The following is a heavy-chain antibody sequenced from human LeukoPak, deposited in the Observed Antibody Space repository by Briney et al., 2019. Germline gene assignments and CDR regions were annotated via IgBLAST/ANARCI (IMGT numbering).Heavy chain of an antibody. D-gene: IGHD3-10*01. V-gene: IGHV1-24*01. CDR1: GYTFTNYY. Sequence: ASVTVSCKASGYTFTNYYMHWVPQAPGKGLEWMGGFDPEDGETIYAQKFQGRVTMTEDTSTDTAYMELSSLRSEDTAVYYCATTDLGSGSPHYWGQGTLVTVSS. J-gene: IGHJ4*02. CDR2: FDPEDGET. CDR3: ATTDLGSGSPHY.